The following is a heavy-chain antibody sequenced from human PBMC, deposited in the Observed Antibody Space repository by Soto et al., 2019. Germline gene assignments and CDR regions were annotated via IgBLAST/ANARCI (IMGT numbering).Heavy chain of an antibody. J-gene: IGHJ4*02. CDR3: AKAREQQWVRLPFDY. V-gene: IGHV3-23*01. CDR2: FSATSENT. CDR1: GFFFSSYT. D-gene: IGHD6-13*01. Sequence: EVQLLESGGGLVQPGGSLRLSCVGSGFFFSSYTMTWVRQAPGKGLEWVSSFSATSENTYYADSVRGRFTISRDNSKNTLFLQMNSLTAEDTAMYYCAKAREQQWVRLPFDYWGQGILVIVSS.